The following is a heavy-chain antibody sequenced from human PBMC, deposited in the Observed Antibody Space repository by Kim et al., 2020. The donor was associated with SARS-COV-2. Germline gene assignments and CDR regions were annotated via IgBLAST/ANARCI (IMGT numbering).Heavy chain of an antibody. D-gene: IGHD2-8*01. CDR3: ARGRGYCTNGVCSPFDY. V-gene: IGHV4-59*09. Sequence: LKSRVTISVDTSKNQFSLKLSSVTAADTAVYYCARGRGYCTNGVCSPFDYWGQGTLVTVSS. J-gene: IGHJ4*02.